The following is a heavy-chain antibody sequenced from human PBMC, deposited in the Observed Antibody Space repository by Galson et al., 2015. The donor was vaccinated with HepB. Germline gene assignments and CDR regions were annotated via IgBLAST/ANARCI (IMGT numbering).Heavy chain of an antibody. D-gene: IGHD4-23*01. CDR3: ARDGGNIYWYFDL. CDR1: GFAFSGYA. CDR2: ISYDGHNY. Sequence: SLRLACAAYGFAFSGYAMHWVRQAPGKELEWVSVISYDGHNYDYIASVKGRFTISRDNSRDTLYLQMNSLRLDDTAVYYCARDGGNIYWYFDLWGRGTPVTVSS. V-gene: IGHV3-30-3*01. J-gene: IGHJ2*01.